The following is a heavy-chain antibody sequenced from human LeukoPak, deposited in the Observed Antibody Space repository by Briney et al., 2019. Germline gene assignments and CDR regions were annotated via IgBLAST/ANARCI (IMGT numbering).Heavy chain of an antibody. Sequence: SETLSLTCTVSGGSFSSGSYYWSWIRQPPGTGLEWIGYIYYSGSTNYNPSLKSRVTISVDTSKNQFSLKLSSVTAADTAVYYCARDRCSSTSCYVDYWGQGTLVTVSS. CDR1: GGSFSSGSYY. J-gene: IGHJ4*02. CDR2: IYYSGST. CDR3: ARDRCSSTSCYVDY. D-gene: IGHD2-2*01. V-gene: IGHV4-61*01.